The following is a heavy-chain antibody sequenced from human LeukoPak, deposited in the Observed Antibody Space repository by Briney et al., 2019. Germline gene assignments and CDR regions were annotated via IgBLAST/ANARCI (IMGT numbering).Heavy chain of an antibody. Sequence: GGSPRLSCAASGFTFSSYGMHWVRQAPGKGLEWVAVISYDGSNKYYADSVKGRFTISRDNSKNTLYLQMNSLRAEDTAVYYCAKDSSSDIVGATQFDYWGQGTLVTVSS. D-gene: IGHD1-26*01. V-gene: IGHV3-30*18. CDR1: GFTFSSYG. CDR3: AKDSSSDIVGATQFDY. CDR2: ISYDGSNK. J-gene: IGHJ4*02.